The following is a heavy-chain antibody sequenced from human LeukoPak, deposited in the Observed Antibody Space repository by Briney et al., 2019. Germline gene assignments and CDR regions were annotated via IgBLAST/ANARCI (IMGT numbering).Heavy chain of an antibody. CDR1: GGSISSGSYY. V-gene: IGHV4-61*02. CDR3: ARTVKRYYYYYYMDV. J-gene: IGHJ6*03. CDR2: IYTSGST. D-gene: IGHD1-1*01. Sequence: SGTLSLTCSVSGGSISSGSYYWSWIRQPAGKGLEWIGRIYTSGSTNYNPSLKSRVTISVDTSKNQFSLKLSSVTAADTAVYYCARTVKRYYYYYYMDVWGKGTTVTVSS.